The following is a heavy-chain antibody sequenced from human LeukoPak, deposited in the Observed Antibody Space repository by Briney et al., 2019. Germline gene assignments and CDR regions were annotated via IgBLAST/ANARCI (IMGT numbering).Heavy chain of an antibody. CDR1: GGTFSSYA. Sequence: SVKVSCKASGGTFSSYAISWVRQAPGQGLEWMGGIIPIFGTANHAQKFQGRVTITADESTSTAYMELSSLRSEDTAVYYCARNRLELLSSPWWDCWGQGTLVAVSS. V-gene: IGHV1-69*01. CDR2: IIPIFGTA. D-gene: IGHD1-7*01. J-gene: IGHJ4*02. CDR3: ARNRLELLSSPWWDC.